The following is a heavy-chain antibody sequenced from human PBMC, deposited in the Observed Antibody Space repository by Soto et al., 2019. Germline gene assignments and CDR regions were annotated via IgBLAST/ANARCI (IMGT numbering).Heavy chain of an antibody. Sequence: PGGSLRLSCAASGFTFSSYSMNWVRQAPGKGLEWVSSISSSSSYIYYADSVKGRFTISRDNAKNSLYLQMNSLRAEDTAVYYCARDQDAGYYDILTGYQHPYYGMDVWGKGTKVTV. V-gene: IGHV3-21*01. CDR1: GFTFSSYS. CDR3: ARDQDAGYYDILTGYQHPYYGMDV. J-gene: IGHJ6*04. CDR2: ISSSSSYI. D-gene: IGHD3-9*01.